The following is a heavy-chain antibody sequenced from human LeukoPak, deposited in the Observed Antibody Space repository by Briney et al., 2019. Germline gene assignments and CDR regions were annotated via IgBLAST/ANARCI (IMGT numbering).Heavy chain of an antibody. V-gene: IGHV1-2*02. J-gene: IGHJ4*02. CDR3: ASSLGRLKWELLDY. D-gene: IGHD1-26*01. Sequence: ASVKVSCKASGYTFTGYYMHWVRQAPGQGLEWMGWINPSSGGTNYAQKFQGRVTMTRDTSISTAYMELSRLRSDDTAVYYCASSLGRLKWELLDYWGQGTLVTVSS. CDR2: INPSSGGT. CDR1: GYTFTGYY.